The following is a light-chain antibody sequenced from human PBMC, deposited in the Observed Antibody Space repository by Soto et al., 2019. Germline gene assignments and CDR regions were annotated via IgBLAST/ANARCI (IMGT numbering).Light chain of an antibody. CDR3: QQYGSSPRIT. J-gene: IGKJ4*01. CDR2: GAS. CDR1: QSVSSSY. V-gene: IGKV3-20*01. Sequence: EIVLTQSPGTLSLSPGERETLYCRASQSVSSSYLAWYQQKPGQAPRLLIYGASSRATGIPDRFSGSGPGTDFTLTISRLEPEDFAVYYCQQYGSSPRITFGGGTKVDIK.